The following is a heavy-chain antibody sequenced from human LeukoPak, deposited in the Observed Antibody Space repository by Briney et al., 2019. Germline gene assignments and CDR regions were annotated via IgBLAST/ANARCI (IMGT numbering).Heavy chain of an antibody. CDR3: ARDRRYGGAYGMDV. D-gene: IGHD1-14*01. J-gene: IGHJ6*02. Sequence: GGSLRLSCEASGFTVSSTYMSWVRQGPGKGLEWVSVIYSGGSTYHADSGKGRFTISRDNSKNTLYLQMNSLRAEDTAVYYCARDRRYGGAYGMDVWGQGTTVTVSS. CDR1: GFTVSSTY. V-gene: IGHV3-53*01. CDR2: IYSGGST.